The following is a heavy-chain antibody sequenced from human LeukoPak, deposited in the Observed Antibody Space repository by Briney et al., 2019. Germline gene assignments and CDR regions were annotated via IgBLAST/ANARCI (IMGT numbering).Heavy chain of an antibody. D-gene: IGHD7-27*01. CDR1: GYTFTSHD. CDR3: VRTPPNWGFDY. CDR2: MSPNSGDT. J-gene: IGHJ4*02. V-gene: IGHV1-8*01. Sequence: ASVKVSCKAPGYTFTSHDINWVRQATGQGLEWMGWMSPNSGDTGYAQKFQGRVTMTSDSSISTAYMELSSLRSEDTAIYYCVRTPPNWGFDYWGQGTLVTVSS.